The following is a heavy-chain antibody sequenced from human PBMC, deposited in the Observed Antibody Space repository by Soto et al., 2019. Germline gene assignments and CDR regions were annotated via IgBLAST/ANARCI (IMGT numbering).Heavy chain of an antibody. J-gene: IGHJ6*02. V-gene: IGHV1-69*12. CDR3: ARASYGSGWFPTYYYYYGMDV. CDR2: IIPISGTA. D-gene: IGHD6-13*01. CDR1: GGTFSSYA. Sequence: QVQLVQSGAEVKKPGSSVKVSCKASGGTFSSYAISWVRQAPGQGLEWMGGIIPISGTANYAQKFQGRVTISADEATSTAYMELSSLRSEDTAVYYCARASYGSGWFPTYYYYYGMDVWGQGTTVTVSS.